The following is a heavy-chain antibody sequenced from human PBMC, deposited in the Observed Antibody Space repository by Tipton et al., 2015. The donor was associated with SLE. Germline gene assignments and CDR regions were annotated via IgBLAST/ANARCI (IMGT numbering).Heavy chain of an antibody. J-gene: IGHJ3*02. CDR3: AREGFGVGAFDI. D-gene: IGHD3-10*01. CDR2: ISGSGRST. Sequence: SLRLSCAASGFTFSTYAMSWVRQAPGKGLEWVSTISGSGRSTYSADSVKGRFTISRDNSKNTLYLQMNSLRAEDTAVYYCAREGFGVGAFDIWGQGTMVTVSS. CDR1: GFTFSTYA. V-gene: IGHV3-23*01.